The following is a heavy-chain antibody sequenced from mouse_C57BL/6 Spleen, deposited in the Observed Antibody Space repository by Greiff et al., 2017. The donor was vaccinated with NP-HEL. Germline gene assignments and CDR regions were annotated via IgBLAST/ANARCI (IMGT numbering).Heavy chain of an antibody. J-gene: IGHJ4*01. CDR2: ISDGGSYT. CDR1: GFTFSSYA. D-gene: IGHD2-2*01. CDR3: ARDLYGYDYAMDY. V-gene: IGHV5-4*01. Sequence: EVKLVESGGGLVKPGGSLKLSCAASGFTFSSYAMSWVRQTPEERLEWVATISDGGSYTYYPDNVKGRFTISRDNAKNNLYLQMSHLKSEDTAMYYCARDLYGYDYAMDYWGQGTSVTVSS.